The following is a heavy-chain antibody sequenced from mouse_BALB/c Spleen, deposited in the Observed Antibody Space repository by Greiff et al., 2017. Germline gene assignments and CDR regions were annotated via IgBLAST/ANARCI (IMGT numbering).Heavy chain of an antibody. D-gene: IGHD1-1*01. CDR2: INPSNGRT. J-gene: IGHJ2*01. CDR3: ARSPGSSY. Sequence: VQLQQPGAELVKPGASVKLSCKASGYTFTSYWMHWVKQRPGQGLEWIGEINPSNGRTNYNEKFKSKATLTVDKSSSTAYMQLSSLTSEDSAVYYCARSPGSSYWGQGTTLTVSS. CDR1: GYTFTSYW. V-gene: IGHV1S81*02.